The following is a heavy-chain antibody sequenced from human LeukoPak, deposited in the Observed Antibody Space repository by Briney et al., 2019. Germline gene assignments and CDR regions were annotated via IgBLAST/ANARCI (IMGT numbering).Heavy chain of an antibody. Sequence: SETLSLTCTVSGGSISSYYWSWIRQPPGKGLEWIGYIYYSGSTNYNPPLKSRVTISVDTSKNQFSLKLSSVTAADTAVYYCARDMEVGQSGGSSWLYYYGMDVWGQGTTVTVSS. CDR1: GGSISSYY. D-gene: IGHD6-13*01. V-gene: IGHV4-59*01. J-gene: IGHJ6*02. CDR2: IYYSGST. CDR3: ARDMEVGQSGGSSWLYYYGMDV.